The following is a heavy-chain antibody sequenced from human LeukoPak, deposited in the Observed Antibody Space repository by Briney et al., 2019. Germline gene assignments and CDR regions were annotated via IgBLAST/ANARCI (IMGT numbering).Heavy chain of an antibody. CDR3: AREASHGCSFYNWFDP. CDR2: IIPIFGTA. V-gene: IGHV1-69*05. J-gene: IGHJ5*02. D-gene: IGHD2-15*01. CDR1: GGTFSSYA. Sequence: SVTVSFKASGGTFSSYAISWVRQAPGQGLEWMGGIIPIFGTANYAQKFHGRVTITTDESTSTAYMELSSLRSEDTAVYYCAREASHGCSFYNWFDPWRQGTLVTVSS.